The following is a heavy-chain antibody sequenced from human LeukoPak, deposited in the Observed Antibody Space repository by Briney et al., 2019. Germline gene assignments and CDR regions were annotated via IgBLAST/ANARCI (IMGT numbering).Heavy chain of an antibody. J-gene: IGHJ4*02. CDR1: GGTFSSYA. V-gene: IGHV1-69*05. D-gene: IGHD6-19*01. CDR2: IIPIFGTA. Sequence: SVKVSCKASGGTFSSYAISWVRQAPGQGLEWMGRIIPIFGTANYAQKFQGSVTITTDESTSTAYMELSSLRSEDTAVYYCARNSGWYDFTVDYWGQGTLVTVSS. CDR3: ARNSGWYDFTVDY.